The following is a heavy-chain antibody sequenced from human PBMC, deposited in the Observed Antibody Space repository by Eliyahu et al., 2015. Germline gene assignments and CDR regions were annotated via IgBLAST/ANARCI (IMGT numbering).Heavy chain of an antibody. D-gene: IGHD1-26*01. Sequence: QVQLQESGPGLVKPSQTLSLTCTVXGGSXSSGGYYWSWIRQHPGKGLEWIGYXYYSGSTYYNPSLKSRVTISVDTSKNQFSLKLSSVTAADTAVYYCARTATTTRLFDYWGQGTLVTVSS. CDR3: ARTATTTRLFDY. CDR2: XYYSGST. V-gene: IGHV4-31*03. J-gene: IGHJ4*02. CDR1: GGSXSSGGYY.